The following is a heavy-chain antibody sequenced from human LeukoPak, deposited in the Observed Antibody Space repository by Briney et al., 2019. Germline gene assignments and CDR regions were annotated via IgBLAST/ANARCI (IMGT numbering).Heavy chain of an antibody. Sequence: SETLSLTCTVSGGSISSYYWSWIRQPPGKGLEWIGEINHSGSTNYNPSLKSRVTISVDTSKNQFSLKLSSVTAADTAVYYCARWAPTPTVTTEIYNWFDPWGQGTLVTVSS. CDR3: ARWAPTPTVTTEIYNWFDP. CDR2: INHSGST. CDR1: GGSISSYY. J-gene: IGHJ5*02. D-gene: IGHD4-17*01. V-gene: IGHV4-34*01.